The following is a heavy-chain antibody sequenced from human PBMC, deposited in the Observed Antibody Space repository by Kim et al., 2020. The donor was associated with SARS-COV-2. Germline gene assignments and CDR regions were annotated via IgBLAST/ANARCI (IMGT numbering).Heavy chain of an antibody. CDR3: AKGPRGIVVVPAADFDY. CDR2: ISGSGGST. CDR1: GFTFSSYA. V-gene: IGHV3-23*01. J-gene: IGHJ4*02. D-gene: IGHD2-2*01. Sequence: GGSLRLSCAASGFTFSSYAMSWVRQAPGKGLEWVSAISGSGGSTYYADSVKGRFTISRDNSKNTLYLQMNSLRAEDTAVYYCAKGPRGIVVVPAADFDYWGQGTLVTVSS.